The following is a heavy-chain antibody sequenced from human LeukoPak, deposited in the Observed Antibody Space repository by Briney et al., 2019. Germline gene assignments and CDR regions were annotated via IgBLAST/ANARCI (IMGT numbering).Heavy chain of an antibody. V-gene: IGHV4-30-4*01. CDR1: GGSISSGDYY. J-gene: IGHJ3*02. Sequence: SETLSLTCTVSGGSISSGDYYWSWIRQPPGKGLEWIGYIYYSGSTSYNPSLKSRVTISVDTSKNQFSLKLSSVTAADTAVYYCARGADILTGYGTFDIWGQGTMVTVSS. D-gene: IGHD3-9*01. CDR2: IYYSGST. CDR3: ARGADILTGYGTFDI.